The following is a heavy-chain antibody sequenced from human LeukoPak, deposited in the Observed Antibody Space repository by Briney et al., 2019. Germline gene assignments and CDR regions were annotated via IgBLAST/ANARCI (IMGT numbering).Heavy chain of an antibody. CDR3: ARIRFSEWFGWFDP. V-gene: IGHV4-59*01. CDR1: GXSISSYY. Sequence: PSETLSLTCTVSGXSISSYYWSWIRQPPGKGQEWIGYIYYSGSTNYNLSLKSRVTISVDTSKNQFSLKLSSVTAADTAVYYCARIRFSEWFGWFDPWGQGTLVTVSS. CDR2: IYYSGST. D-gene: IGHD3-3*01. J-gene: IGHJ5*02.